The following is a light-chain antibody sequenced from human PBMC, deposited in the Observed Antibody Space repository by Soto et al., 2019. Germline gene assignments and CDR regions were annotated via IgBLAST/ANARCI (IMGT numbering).Light chain of an antibody. CDR3: QQSYSTPFT. V-gene: IGKV1-39*01. CDR1: QGISTF. Sequence: DIQMTQSPSSLSTSVGDRVTITCRAIQGISTFLNWYQQKPGKAPRLLIYAASRLQSGVPARFTGSGAETDFTLTITSLQPEDFGIYYCQQSYSTPFTFGQGTRLEIK. CDR2: AAS. J-gene: IGKJ5*01.